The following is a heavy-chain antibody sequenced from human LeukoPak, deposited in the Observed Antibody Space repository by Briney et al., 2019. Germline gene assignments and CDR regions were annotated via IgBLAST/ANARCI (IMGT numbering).Heavy chain of an antibody. V-gene: IGHV4-59*01. CDR1: GGSISSYY. Sequence: SETLSLTCTVSGGSISSYYWSWIRQPPGKGLEWIGCIYYSGSTNYNPSLKSRVTISVDTSKNQFSLKLSSVTAADTAVYYCARGNRPYYYMDVWGKGTTVTVSS. D-gene: IGHD4-11*01. CDR3: ARGNRPYYYMDV. CDR2: IYYSGST. J-gene: IGHJ6*03.